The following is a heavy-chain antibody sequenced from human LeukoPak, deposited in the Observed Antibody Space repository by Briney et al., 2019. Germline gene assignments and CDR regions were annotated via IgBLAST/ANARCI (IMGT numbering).Heavy chain of an antibody. CDR3: ARAYYYVSGSYGLDV. D-gene: IGHD3-10*01. CDR2: MYYSGST. V-gene: IGHV4-61*01. J-gene: IGHJ6*02. Sequence: SETLSLTCTVSGGSVSSGSYYWSWIRQPPGKGLEWIGYMYYSGSTNYNPSLKSRVNMSVDTSKNQFSVELRSVTAADTAVYYCARAYYYVSGSYGLDVWGQGTTVTVSS. CDR1: GGSVSSGSYY.